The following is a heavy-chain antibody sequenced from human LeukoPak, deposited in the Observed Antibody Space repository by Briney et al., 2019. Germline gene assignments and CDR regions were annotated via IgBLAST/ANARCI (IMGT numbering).Heavy chain of an antibody. CDR1: GFTFSSYS. J-gene: IGHJ4*02. CDR2: ISSSSRYI. CDR3: ARVKYYYGSGSLTTSYYFDY. Sequence: PGRSLRLSCAASGFTFSSYSMNWVRQAPGKGLEWVSSISSSSRYIYYADSVKGRFTISRDNAKNSLYLQMNSLRAEDTAVYYCARVKYYYGSGSLTTSYYFDYWGQGTLVTVSS. D-gene: IGHD3-10*01. V-gene: IGHV3-21*01.